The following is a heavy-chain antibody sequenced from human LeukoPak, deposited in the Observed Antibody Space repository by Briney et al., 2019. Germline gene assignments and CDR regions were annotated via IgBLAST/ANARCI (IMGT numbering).Heavy chain of an antibody. CDR2: INPSGGST. J-gene: IGHJ5*02. D-gene: IGHD3-3*01. CDR1: GYTFTSYY. CDR3: ARAGVYDFWSGSDWFDP. Sequence: ASVKVSCKASGYTFTSYYMHWVRQAPGQGLEWMGIINPSGGSTSYAQKFQGRVTMTRDTSTSTVYMELSSLRSEDTAVYYCARAGVYDFWSGSDWFDPRGQGTLVTVSS. V-gene: IGHV1-46*01.